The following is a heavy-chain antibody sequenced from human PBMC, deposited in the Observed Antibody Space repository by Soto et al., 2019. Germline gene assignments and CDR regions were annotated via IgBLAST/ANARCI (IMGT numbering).Heavy chain of an antibody. CDR3: ARRIGSLNWIDP. D-gene: IGHD2-15*01. J-gene: IGHJ5*02. V-gene: IGHV1-8*01. CDR1: GYTFTSYD. Sequence: QVQLVQSGAEVKKPGASVKVSCKASGYTFTSYDINWVRQAPGQGLEWMGWMNPNSGNTGYAQKFQGRVTMTRNTSISTAYMEMSSLRSEDTAVDYGARRIGSLNWIDPWGQGTLVTVSS. CDR2: MNPNSGNT.